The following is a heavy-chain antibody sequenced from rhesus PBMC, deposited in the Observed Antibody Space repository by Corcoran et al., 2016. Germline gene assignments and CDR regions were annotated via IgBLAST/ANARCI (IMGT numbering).Heavy chain of an antibody. CDR3: ARNFDY. Sequence: QVQLQESGPGVVKPSETLSLTCAVSGGSISGGYDWSWIRQPPGKGLEWIGYIYGSSGSTNYNPSLKSRVTSSKDASKNQFSLKLSSVTAADTAVYYCARNFDYWGQGVLVTVSS. CDR1: GGSISGGYD. J-gene: IGHJ4*01. CDR2: IYGSSGST. V-gene: IGHV4-76*01.